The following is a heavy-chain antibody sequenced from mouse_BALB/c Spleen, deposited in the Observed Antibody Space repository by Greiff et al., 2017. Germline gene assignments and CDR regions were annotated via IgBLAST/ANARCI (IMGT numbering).Heavy chain of an antibody. CDR2: ISSGSSTI. J-gene: IGHJ2*01. D-gene: IGHD1-2*01. CDR3: ARVGTTAFDY. Sequence: EVKLVESGGGLVQPGGSRKLSCAASGFTFSSFGMHWVRQAPEKGLEWVAYISSGSSTIYYADTVKGRFTISRDNPKNTLFLQMTSLRSEDTAMYYCARVGTTAFDYWGQGTTLTGSS. CDR1: GFTFSSFG. V-gene: IGHV5-17*02.